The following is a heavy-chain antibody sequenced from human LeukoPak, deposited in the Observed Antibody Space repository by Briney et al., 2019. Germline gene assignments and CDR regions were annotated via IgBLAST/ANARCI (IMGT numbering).Heavy chain of an antibody. CDR3: ARRAKQWLVFGNWFDP. V-gene: IGHV1-2*02. Sequence: GASVKVSCKASGYTFTGYYMHWVRQAPGQGLEWMGWINPNSGGTNYAQKFQGRVTMTRDTSISTAYMELSRLRSEDTAVYYCARRAKQWLVFGNWFDPWGQGTLVTVSS. D-gene: IGHD6-19*01. CDR1: GYTFTGYY. CDR2: INPNSGGT. J-gene: IGHJ5*02.